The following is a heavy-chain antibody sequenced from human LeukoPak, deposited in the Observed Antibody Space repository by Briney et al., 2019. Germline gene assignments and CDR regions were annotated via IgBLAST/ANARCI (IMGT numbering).Heavy chain of an antibody. CDR1: GFTFSNAW. V-gene: IGHV3-15*01. D-gene: IGHD3-22*01. CDR2: IKSKTDGGTT. Sequence: GGSLRLPCAASGFTFSNAWMSWVRQAPGKGLEWVGRIKSKTDGGTTDYAAPVKGRFTISRDDSKTTLYLQMNSLKTEDTAVYYCTTDLPLGGYYYDSRSAFDIWGQGTMVTVSS. CDR3: TTDLPLGGYYYDSRSAFDI. J-gene: IGHJ3*02.